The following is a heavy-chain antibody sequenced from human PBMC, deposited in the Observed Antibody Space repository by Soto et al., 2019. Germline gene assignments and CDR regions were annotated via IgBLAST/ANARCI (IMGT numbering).Heavy chain of an antibody. Sequence: QVQLVQSGAEVKKPGSSVKVSCKASGGTFSSYAISWVRQAPGQGLEWMGGIIPIFGTANYAQKFQGRVRIPADESTNTAYRERSGMSSEDRAVYYWGRTRRGSSGFDSGGQGPLVTLSS. CDR3: GRTRRGSSGFDS. D-gene: IGHD1-26*01. V-gene: IGHV1-69*01. CDR2: IIPIFGTA. J-gene: IGHJ4*02. CDR1: GGTFSSYA.